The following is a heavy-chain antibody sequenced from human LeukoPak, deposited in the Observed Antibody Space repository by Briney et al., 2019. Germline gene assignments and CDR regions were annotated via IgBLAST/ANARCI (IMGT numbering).Heavy chain of an antibody. D-gene: IGHD2-15*01. CDR2: IIPIFGTA. J-gene: IGHJ4*02. Sequence: SVKVSCKASGGTFSSYAISWVRQAPGQGLEWMGRIIPIFGTANYAQKFQGRVTITADESTSTAYMELSSLRSEDTAVYYCARGGYSGYDSWSCSGGSCYSADYWGQGTLVTVSS. CDR3: ARGGYSGYDSWSCSGGSCYSADY. V-gene: IGHV1-69*01. CDR1: GGTFSSYA.